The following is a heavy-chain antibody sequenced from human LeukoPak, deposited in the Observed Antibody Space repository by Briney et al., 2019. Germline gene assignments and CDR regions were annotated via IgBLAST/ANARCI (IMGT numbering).Heavy chain of an antibody. Sequence: PGRSLRLSCAVSGFTFSDYYMSWISQAPGKGLEWLSYISGSGSSTYYADSVRGRFTISRDNCQNSLYLQMNSLRTEDTAVYYCAKRRDYFDHWGQGALVTVSS. J-gene: IGHJ4*02. CDR1: GFTFSDYY. V-gene: IGHV3-11*01. CDR3: AKRRDYFDH. CDR2: ISGSGSST.